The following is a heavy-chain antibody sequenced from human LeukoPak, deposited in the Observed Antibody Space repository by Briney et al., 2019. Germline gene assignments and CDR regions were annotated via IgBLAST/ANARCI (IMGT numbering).Heavy chain of an antibody. CDR2: INHSGST. V-gene: IGHV4-4*02. Sequence: PSGTLSLTCAVSGGSISSSNWWSWVRQPPGKGLEWIGEINHSGSTNYNPSLKSRVTISVDTSKNQFSLKLSSATAADTAVYYCARGRYDYYDSSGSDDAFDIWGQGTMVTVSS. CDR1: GGSISSSNW. J-gene: IGHJ3*02. CDR3: ARGRYDYYDSSGSDDAFDI. D-gene: IGHD3-22*01.